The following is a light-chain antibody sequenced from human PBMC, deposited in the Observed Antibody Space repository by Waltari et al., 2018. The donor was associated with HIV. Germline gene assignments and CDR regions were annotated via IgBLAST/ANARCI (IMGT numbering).Light chain of an antibody. CDR2: GAS. CDR3: QNYDSAPVA. J-gene: IGKJ5*01. Sequence: DIQMSQAPSSLSASVGDRVTITCRASRDISTDLAWYQQKSGEVPKLLIYGASTLRSGVSSRFRGSGSATEFTLTINGRQPEDAASYYCQNYDSAPVAFGQGTRLEI. V-gene: IGKV1-27*01. CDR1: RDISTD.